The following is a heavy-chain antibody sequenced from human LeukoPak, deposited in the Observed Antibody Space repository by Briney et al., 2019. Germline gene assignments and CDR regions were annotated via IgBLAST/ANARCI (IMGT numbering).Heavy chain of an antibody. J-gene: IGHJ4*02. V-gene: IGHV3-48*03. CDR3: ARGPTGYFDY. CDR1: GFTFSSYE. Sequence: PGGSLRLSCAASGFTFSSYEVNWVRQAPGKGLEWVSYISSSGSTIYYADSVKGRFTISRDNAKNSLYLQMNSLRAEDTAVYYCARGPTGYFDYWGQGTLVTVSS. CDR2: ISSSGSTI.